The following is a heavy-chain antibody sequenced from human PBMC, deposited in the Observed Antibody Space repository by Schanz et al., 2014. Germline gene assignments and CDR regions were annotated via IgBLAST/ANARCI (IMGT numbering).Heavy chain of an antibody. CDR2: MNPTTGNR. D-gene: IGHD6-13*01. V-gene: IGHV1-8*01. CDR1: GYSFTTYD. CDR3: ARDGEAAADCDY. J-gene: IGHJ4*02. Sequence: QVQLVQSGAEVKQPGASVKVSCKASGYSFTTYDVNWVRQATGQGLEWMGWMNPTTGNRGYAQKFQGRVTMTRDTSTSTVYMELSSLRSEDTAVYYCARDGEAAADCDYWGQGTLVTVSS.